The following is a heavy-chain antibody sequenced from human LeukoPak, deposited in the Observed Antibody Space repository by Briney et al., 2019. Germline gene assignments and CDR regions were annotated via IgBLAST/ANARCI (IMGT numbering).Heavy chain of an antibody. Sequence: GGSLRLSCAASGSAFSSQAMGWVRQAPGKGLEWVSVISDSGSLTYYADSVKGRFTISRDNSKNTLFLQLNSLRAEDTAVYYCAKDARRTSGWYYFDYWGQGALVTVSS. CDR2: ISDSGSLT. J-gene: IGHJ4*02. CDR3: AKDARRTSGWYYFDY. D-gene: IGHD6-13*01. CDR1: GSAFSSQA. V-gene: IGHV3-23*01.